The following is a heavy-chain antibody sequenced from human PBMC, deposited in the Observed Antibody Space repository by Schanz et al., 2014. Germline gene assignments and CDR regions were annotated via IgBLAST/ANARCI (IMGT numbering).Heavy chain of an antibody. Sequence: EVQLLDSGGGLVQPGGSLRLSCAASGFTFTNYAMTWVRQAPGKGLEWVSGISGSGGSTYDADSVKGRFTISRDNAKNSLYLQMNSLTAEDTAVYYCARGVRIDYWGQGTLVTVSS. V-gene: IGHV3-23*01. D-gene: IGHD3-3*01. CDR1: GFTFTNYA. J-gene: IGHJ4*02. CDR2: ISGSGGST. CDR3: ARGVRIDY.